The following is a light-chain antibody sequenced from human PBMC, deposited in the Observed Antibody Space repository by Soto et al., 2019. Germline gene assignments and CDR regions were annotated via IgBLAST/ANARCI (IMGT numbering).Light chain of an antibody. J-gene: IGLJ3*02. CDR2: EDI. CDR3: CSYAGRSTLV. Sequence: QSALTQPASVSGSLGQSITISCTGTSSDVGRYSLVSWYQQHPGKAPKLMIFEDIERPSGVSNRFSGSKSGNTASLTISGLQAEDEADYYCCSYAGRSTLVFGGGTKLTVL. V-gene: IGLV2-23*01. CDR1: SSDVGRYSL.